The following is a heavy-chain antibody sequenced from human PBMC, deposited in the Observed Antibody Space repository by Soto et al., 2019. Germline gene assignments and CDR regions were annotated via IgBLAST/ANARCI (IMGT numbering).Heavy chain of an antibody. D-gene: IGHD1-1*01. J-gene: IGHJ4*02. CDR3: ATGGRQRLFDY. CDR2: IYYSGST. Sequence: SETLSLTCPVSGGSISSYYWSWIRQPPGKGLEWIGYIYYSGSTNYNPSLKSRVTISVDTSKNQFSLKLSSVTAADTAVYYCATGGRQRLFDYWGQGALVTVSS. CDR1: GGSISSYY. V-gene: IGHV4-59*08.